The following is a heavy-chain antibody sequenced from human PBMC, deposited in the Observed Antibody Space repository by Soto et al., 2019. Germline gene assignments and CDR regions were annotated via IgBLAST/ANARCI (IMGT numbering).Heavy chain of an antibody. CDR2: INSDGSST. J-gene: IGHJ3*02. D-gene: IGHD3-3*01. CDR3: ARGGDDFWSGYSYDAFDI. Sequence: EVQLVESGGGFVQPGGSLRLSCAASGFTFSSYWMHWVRQAPGKGLVWVSRINSDGSSTSYADSVKGRFTISRDNAKNTLYLQLNSLRAEDTAVYYCARGGDDFWSGYSYDAFDIWGQGTMVTVSS. V-gene: IGHV3-74*01. CDR1: GFTFSSYW.